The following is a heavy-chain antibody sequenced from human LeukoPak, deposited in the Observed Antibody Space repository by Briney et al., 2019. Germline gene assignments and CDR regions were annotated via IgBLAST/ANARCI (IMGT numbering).Heavy chain of an antibody. CDR3: AKDVRGGDTTIEPIDY. V-gene: IGHV3-23*01. Sequence: AGGSLRLPCVASGFNFNIYAIKWVRQAPGKGLEWVSLISDSGGFTDYAVSVKGRFTVSRDNSKNTVYLQMNSLRAEDTAVYYCAKDVRGGDTTIEPIDYWGQGTLVTVSS. CDR2: ISDSGGFT. CDR1: GFNFNIYA. J-gene: IGHJ4*02. D-gene: IGHD5-18*01.